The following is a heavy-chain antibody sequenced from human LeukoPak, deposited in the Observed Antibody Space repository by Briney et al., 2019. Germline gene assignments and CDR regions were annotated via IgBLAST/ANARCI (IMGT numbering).Heavy chain of an antibody. J-gene: IGHJ4*02. Sequence: GGSLRLSCAASGFTFSSYAMHWVRQAPGKGLEWVAVISYDGSNKYYADSVKGRFTISRDNSKNTLYLQMSSLRAEDTAVYYCASRGGDLYTAMVTDFDYWGQGTLVTVSS. V-gene: IGHV3-30-3*01. CDR2: ISYDGSNK. CDR3: ASRGGDLYTAMVTDFDY. CDR1: GFTFSSYA. D-gene: IGHD5-18*01.